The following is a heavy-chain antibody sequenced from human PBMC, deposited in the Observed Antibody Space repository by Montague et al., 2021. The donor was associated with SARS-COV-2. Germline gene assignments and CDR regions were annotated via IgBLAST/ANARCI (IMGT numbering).Heavy chain of an antibody. CDR3: ARGRPVPQFLRTYNGSWYWFDP. CDR1: GGSFSGYY. J-gene: IGHJ5*02. CDR2: INHSGST. V-gene: IGHV4-34*01. Sequence: SETLSLTCAVYGGSFSGYYWSWIRQSPGKGLEWIGEINHSGSTNYNPSLKSRVTISVDTSKNQFSLKLSSVTAADTAVYYCARGRPVPQFLRTYNGSWYWFDPWGQGTLVTVSS. D-gene: IGHD6-13*01.